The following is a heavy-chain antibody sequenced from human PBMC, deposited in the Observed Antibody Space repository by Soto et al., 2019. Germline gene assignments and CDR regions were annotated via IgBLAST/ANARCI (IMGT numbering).Heavy chain of an antibody. J-gene: IGHJ5*02. CDR3: ARAALPAAQTGFDP. V-gene: IGHV1-3*01. CDR1: GYTFISYA. D-gene: IGHD2-2*01. CDR2: IHAGNGNT. Sequence: ASVKVSCKASGYTFISYAIHWVRQAPGQRLQWMGWIHAGNGNTKYSQNFQGRVTVTRDTSASTVYMELSSLRSEDTAVYYCARAALPAAQTGFDPWGQGTLVTVSS.